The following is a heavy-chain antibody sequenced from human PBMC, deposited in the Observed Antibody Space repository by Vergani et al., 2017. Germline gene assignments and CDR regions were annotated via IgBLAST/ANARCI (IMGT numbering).Heavy chain of an antibody. Sequence: QVQLQESGPGLVKPSQTLSLTCTVSGGSISSGSYYWSWIRQPPGKGLEWIGRVFTSGSTNYNPSLKSRVTISLDKSRNQFSLKLSSVTAADTAVYYCARDTNAAEYLQHWGQGTLITVSS. CDR1: GGSISSGSYY. CDR2: VFTSGST. CDR3: ARDTNAAEYLQH. J-gene: IGHJ1*01. D-gene: IGHD2-2*01. V-gene: IGHV4-61*02.